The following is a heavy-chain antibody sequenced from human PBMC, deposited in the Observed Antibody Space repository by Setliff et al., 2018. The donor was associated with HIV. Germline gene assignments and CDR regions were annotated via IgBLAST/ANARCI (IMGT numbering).Heavy chain of an antibody. D-gene: IGHD3-10*01. J-gene: IGHJ6*02. CDR2: IFPIVGIP. CDR3: ARSMVRGVIDYYSGMDV. Sequence: ASVKVSCKTSGGTFSTYTFNWVRQAPGQGLEWMGGIFPIVGIPNYAQKFQGRVTITADKSTSTAYMEVSSLKSEDTAVYYCARSMVRGVIDYYSGMDVWGQGTTVTVS. V-gene: IGHV1-69*10. CDR1: GGTFSTYT.